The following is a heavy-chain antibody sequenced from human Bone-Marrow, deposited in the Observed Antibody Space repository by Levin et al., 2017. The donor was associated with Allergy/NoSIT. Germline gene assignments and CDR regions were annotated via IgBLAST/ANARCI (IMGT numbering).Heavy chain of an antibody. CDR3: SSYSAYNYFRAGAFDV. V-gene: IGHV4-59*01. CDR1: GGSINSYS. D-gene: IGHD5-12*01. CDR2: IYSTGTT. J-gene: IGHJ3*01. Sequence: SQTLSLTCTVSGGSINSYSLNWIRQTPGKGLEWIGYIYSTGTTNYNPSLKSRVTISLDSSKNQFSLRLTSVTAADAAIYYCSSYSAYNYFRAGAFDVWGQGTTVTVSS.